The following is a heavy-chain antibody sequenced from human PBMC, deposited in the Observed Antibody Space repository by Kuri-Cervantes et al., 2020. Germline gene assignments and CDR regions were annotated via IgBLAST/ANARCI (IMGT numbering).Heavy chain of an antibody. D-gene: IGHD2-21*01. V-gene: IGHV3-43D*04. J-gene: IGHJ4*02. CDR2: ISWDGGST. CDR3: ARDRRAGDCDHFDY. Sequence: GGSLRLSCAASGFTFDDYAMHWVRQAPGKGLEWVSLISWDGGSTYYADSVKGRFTISRDNAKNSLYLQMNSLRAEDTAVYYCARDRRAGDCDHFDYWGQGTLVTVSS. CDR1: GFTFDDYA.